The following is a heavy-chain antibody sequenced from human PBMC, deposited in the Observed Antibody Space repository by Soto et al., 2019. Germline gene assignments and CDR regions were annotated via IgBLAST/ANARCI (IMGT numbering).Heavy chain of an antibody. Sequence: ASVKVSCKASGYTFTSYGISWARQAPGQGLEWMGWISAYNGNTNYAQKLQGRVTMTTDTSTSTAYMELRSLRSDDTAVYYCARDLGDIVVVPAASVYYYYMDVWGKGTTVTVSS. CDR1: GYTFTSYG. D-gene: IGHD2-2*01. CDR3: ARDLGDIVVVPAASVYYYYMDV. CDR2: ISAYNGNT. V-gene: IGHV1-18*01. J-gene: IGHJ6*03.